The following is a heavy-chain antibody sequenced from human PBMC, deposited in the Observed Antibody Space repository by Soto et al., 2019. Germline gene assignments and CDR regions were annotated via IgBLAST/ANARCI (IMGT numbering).Heavy chain of an antibody. CDR1: GFTFSSYA. Sequence: GGSLRLSCAASGFTFSSYAMSWVRQAPGKGLEWVSAISGSGGSTYYADSVKGRFTISRDNSKNTLYLQMNSLRAEDTAVYYCAKMSAAGYSYGSDFDYWGQGTLVTVSS. J-gene: IGHJ4*02. V-gene: IGHV3-23*01. D-gene: IGHD5-18*01. CDR2: ISGSGGST. CDR3: AKMSAAGYSYGSDFDY.